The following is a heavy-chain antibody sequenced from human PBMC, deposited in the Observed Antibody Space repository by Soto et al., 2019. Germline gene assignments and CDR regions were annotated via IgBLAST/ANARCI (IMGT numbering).Heavy chain of an antibody. CDR2: MCYSGSS. J-gene: IGHJ4*02. D-gene: IGHD6-13*01. Sequence: PSETLSLTCSVSGGSTSSYCWNWIRQPPGKGLEWIGYMCYSGSSKYNPALKSRVTISVDTSENQFSLNLSSVTAADTAIYYCARWTSSWHNFDYWGQGTLVTVSS. CDR3: ARWTSSWHNFDY. V-gene: IGHV4-59*08. CDR1: GGSTSSYC.